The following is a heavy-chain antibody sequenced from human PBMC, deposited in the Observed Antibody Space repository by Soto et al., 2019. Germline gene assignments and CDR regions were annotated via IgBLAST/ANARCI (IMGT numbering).Heavy chain of an antibody. D-gene: IGHD3-22*01. J-gene: IGHJ4*02. CDR2: INSDGSST. CDR3: ARDSDSSGYYSVY. Sequence: PGGSLTLSCGASGFTFSSYWLHWVRKAPGKGLVWVSRINSDGSSTYYADSVKGRFTISRDNSKNTLYLQMNSLRAEDTAVYYCARDSDSSGYYSVYWGQGTLVTVSS. CDR1: GFTFSSYW. V-gene: IGHV3-74*01.